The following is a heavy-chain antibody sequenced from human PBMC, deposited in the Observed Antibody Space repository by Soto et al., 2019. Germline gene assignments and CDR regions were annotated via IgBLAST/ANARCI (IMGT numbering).Heavy chain of an antibody. J-gene: IGHJ4*02. Sequence: QVHLVESGGGLVKPGGSLRLSCAASGFTFSDYYMTWIRQAPGKGLEWLSYISGNGGFTNYADSVKGRFTISRNNAKKSLFLQMNSLRGEDTAMYYCARWRVAAEIFWGQGTLVTVSS. CDR3: ARWRVAAEIF. CDR2: ISGNGGFT. D-gene: IGHD6-13*01. V-gene: IGHV3-11*05. CDR1: GFTFSDYY.